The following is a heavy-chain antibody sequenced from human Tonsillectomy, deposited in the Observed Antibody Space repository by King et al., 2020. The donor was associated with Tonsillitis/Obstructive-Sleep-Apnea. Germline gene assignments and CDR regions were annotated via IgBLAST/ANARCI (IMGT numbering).Heavy chain of an antibody. D-gene: IGHD6-6*01. J-gene: IGHJ3*02. CDR3: ARDGTAARPGAFDI. CDR1: GGSISSYY. V-gene: IGHV4-59*01. CDR2: IYYSGST. Sequence: VQLQESGPGLVKPSETLSLTCTVSGGSISSYYWSWLRQPPGKGLEWIGYIYYSGSTNYNPSLKSRVTISVDTSKNQFSLKLSSVTAADTAVYYCARDGTAARPGAFDIWGQGTMVTVSS.